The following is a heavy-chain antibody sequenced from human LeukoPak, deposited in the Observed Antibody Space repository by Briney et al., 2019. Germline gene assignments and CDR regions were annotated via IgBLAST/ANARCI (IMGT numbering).Heavy chain of an antibody. CDR3: ARGFCSGGSCYKSGGMYNWFDP. CDR2: IFPIFGTP. CDR1: GGTFSSYA. D-gene: IGHD2-15*01. V-gene: IGHV1-69*06. Sequence: SVKVSCKASGGTFSSYAISWVRQAPGQGLEWMGGIFPIFGTPNYAQNFQDRLTITADRSTSTAYMELSSLRSEDTAVYYCARGFCSGGSCYKSGGMYNWFDPWGQGTLVTVSS. J-gene: IGHJ5*02.